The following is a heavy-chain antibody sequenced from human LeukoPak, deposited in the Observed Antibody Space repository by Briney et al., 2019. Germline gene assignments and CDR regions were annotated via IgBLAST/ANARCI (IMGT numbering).Heavy chain of an antibody. V-gene: IGHV4-59*01. D-gene: IGHD3-3*01. Sequence: SETLSLTCTVSGGSISSYYWSWIRQPPGKGLEWIGYIYYSGNTNYNPSLKSRVTISVDTSKNQFSLKLSSVTAADTAVYYCARLGDFWSGYYRWDWFDPWGQGTLVTVSS. CDR1: GGSISSYY. CDR3: ARLGDFWSGYYRWDWFDP. CDR2: IYYSGNT. J-gene: IGHJ5*02.